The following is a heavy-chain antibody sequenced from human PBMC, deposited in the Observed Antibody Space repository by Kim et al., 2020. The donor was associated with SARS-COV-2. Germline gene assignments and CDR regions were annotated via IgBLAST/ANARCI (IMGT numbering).Heavy chain of an antibody. V-gene: IGHV4-59*08. D-gene: IGHD3-22*01. CDR1: GGSISSYY. Sequence: SETLSLTCTVSGGSISSYYWSWIRQPPGKGLEWIGYIYYSGSTNYNPSLKSRVTISVDTSKNQFSLKLSSVTAADTAVYYCARRYYDGAFDIWGQGTMVTVSS. J-gene: IGHJ3*02. CDR3: ARRYYDGAFDI. CDR2: IYYSGST.